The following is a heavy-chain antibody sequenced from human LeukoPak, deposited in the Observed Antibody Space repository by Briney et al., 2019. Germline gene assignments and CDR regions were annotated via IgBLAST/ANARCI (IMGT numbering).Heavy chain of an antibody. CDR1: GYTFTSYG. V-gene: IGHV1-69*13. CDR3: ARATEKSERYSGYDSSLFDN. CDR2: IIPIFGTA. J-gene: IGHJ4*02. Sequence: GASVKVSCKASGYTFTSYGISWVRQAPGQGLEWMGGIIPIFGTANYAQKFQGRVTITADESTSTAYMELSSLRSEDTAVYYCARATEKSERYSGYDSSLFDNWGQGALVTVSS. D-gene: IGHD5-12*01.